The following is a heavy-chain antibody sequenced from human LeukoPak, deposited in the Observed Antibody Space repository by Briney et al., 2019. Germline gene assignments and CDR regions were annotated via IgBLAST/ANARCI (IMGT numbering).Heavy chain of an antibody. CDR1: GGSFSSYW. Sequence: ETLSLTCAVYGGSFSSYWMHWIRQVPGKGVVWVSRLNNDGGSTNYADSVKGRFTISRDNAKNTLYLQMNSLRVEDTAVYYCARGRGGYFDYWGQGTLATVFS. D-gene: IGHD6-25*01. V-gene: IGHV3-74*01. CDR2: LNNDGGST. CDR3: ARGRGGYFDY. J-gene: IGHJ4*02.